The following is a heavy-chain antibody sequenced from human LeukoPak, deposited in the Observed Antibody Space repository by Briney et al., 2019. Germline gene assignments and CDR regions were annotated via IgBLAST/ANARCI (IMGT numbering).Heavy chain of an antibody. J-gene: IGHJ3*02. V-gene: IGHV1-69*05. CDR1: GGTFSSYA. D-gene: IGHD3-22*01. Sequence: SVKVSRKASGGTFSSYAISWVRQAPGQGLEWMGGIIPIFGTANYAQKFQGRVTITTDESTSTAYMELSSLRSEDTAVYYCARDRGYYYDSSGRDAFDIWGQGTMVTVSS. CDR3: ARDRGYYYDSSGRDAFDI. CDR2: IIPIFGTA.